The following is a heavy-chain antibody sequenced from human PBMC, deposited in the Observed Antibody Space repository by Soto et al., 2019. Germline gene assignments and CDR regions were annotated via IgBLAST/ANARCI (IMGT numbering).Heavy chain of an antibody. Sequence: PSETLSLTCSVSGGSISSFFWSWIRQPPGKGLEWIGYIYYSGSTNSNPSLKSRVTISVDTFNNQFSLKMSSVTPADTAVYYCARAGVGAFDIWGQGTMVTVSS. J-gene: IGHJ3*02. D-gene: IGHD3-10*01. V-gene: IGHV4-59*01. CDR2: IYYSGST. CDR1: GGSISSFF. CDR3: ARAGVGAFDI.